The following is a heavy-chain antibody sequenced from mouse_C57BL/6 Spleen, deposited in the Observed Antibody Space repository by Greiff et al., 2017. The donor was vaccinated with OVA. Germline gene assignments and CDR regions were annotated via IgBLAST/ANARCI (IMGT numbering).Heavy chain of an antibody. V-gene: IGHV1-82*01. CDR2: IYPGDGDT. Sequence: VKLMESGPELVKPGASVKISCKASGYAFSSSWMNWVKQRPGKGLEWIGRIYPGDGDTNYNGKFKGKATLTADKSSSTAYMQLSSLTSEDSAVYFCARSNAPRVFAYWGQGTLVTVSA. CDR3: ARSNAPRVFAY. J-gene: IGHJ3*01. CDR1: GYAFSSSW.